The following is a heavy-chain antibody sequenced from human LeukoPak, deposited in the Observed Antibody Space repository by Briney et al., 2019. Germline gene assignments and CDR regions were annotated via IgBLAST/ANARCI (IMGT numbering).Heavy chain of an antibody. D-gene: IGHD4-11*01. V-gene: IGHV3-23*01. J-gene: IGHJ5*02. CDR2: ISGSGGST. CDR3: ARDGTTVTRWFDP. CDR1: GFNFSSYA. Sequence: GGSLRLSCAASGFNFSSYAMSWVRQAPGKGRAWVSAISGSGGSTYYADSVKGRFTISRDNAKNSLYLQMNSLRAEDTAVYYCARDGTTVTRWFDPWGQGTLVTVSS.